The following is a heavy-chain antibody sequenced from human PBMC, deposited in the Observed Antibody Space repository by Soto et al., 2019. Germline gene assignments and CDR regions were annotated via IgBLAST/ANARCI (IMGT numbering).Heavy chain of an antibody. CDR2: IKSKTDGGTT. D-gene: IGHD1-26*01. Sequence: SLRLSCAASGFTFSNAWMNWVRQAPGKGLEWVGRIKSKTDGGTTDYAAPVKGRFTISRDDSKNTLYLQMNSLKTEDTAVYYCTRHSGSHAYYYYGMDVWGQGTTVTVSS. J-gene: IGHJ6*02. V-gene: IGHV3-15*07. CDR1: GFTFSNAW. CDR3: TRHSGSHAYYYYGMDV.